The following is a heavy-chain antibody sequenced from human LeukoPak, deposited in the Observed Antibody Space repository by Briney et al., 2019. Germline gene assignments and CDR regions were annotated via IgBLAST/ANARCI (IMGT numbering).Heavy chain of an antibody. CDR1: GYTFTGYY. D-gene: IGHD2-2*01. J-gene: IGHJ4*02. Sequence: ASVKVSCKASGYTFTGYYMHRVRQAPGQGLEWMGWINPNSGGTNYAQKFQGWVTMTRDTSISTAYMELSRLRSDDTAVYYCARDGGSCSSTSCSEYFDYWGQGTLVTVSS. V-gene: IGHV1-2*04. CDR2: INPNSGGT. CDR3: ARDGGSCSSTSCSEYFDY.